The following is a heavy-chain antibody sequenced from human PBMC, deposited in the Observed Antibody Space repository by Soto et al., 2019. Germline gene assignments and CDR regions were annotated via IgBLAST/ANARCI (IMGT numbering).Heavy chain of an antibody. CDR1: GFTFSSYG. D-gene: IGHD1-1*01. CDR2: IWYDGSNK. V-gene: IGHV3-33*01. CDR3: ARVKKQGGTLNYYYYGMDV. J-gene: IGHJ6*02. Sequence: GGSLRLSCAASGFTFSSYGMHWVRQAPGKGLEWVAVIWYDGSNKYYADSVKGRFTISRDNSKNTLYLQMNSLRAEDTAVYYCARVKKQGGTLNYYYYGMDVWGQGTTVTVSS.